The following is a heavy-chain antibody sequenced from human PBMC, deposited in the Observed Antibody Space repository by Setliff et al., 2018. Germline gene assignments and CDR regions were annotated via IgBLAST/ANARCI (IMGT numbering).Heavy chain of an antibody. J-gene: IGHJ4*02. CDR1: GGTLSDYY. CDR2: INHSGIS. CDR3: ARGRNVAARLLDS. V-gene: IGHV4-34*08. Sequence: NPSETLSLTCAASGGTLSDYYWTWIRQPPGKGLEWIGEINHSGISNYNPSLKSRVTIAVDTSNNQFSLKLTSVTAADTAVYYCARGRNVAARLLDSWGQGARVTVSS. D-gene: IGHD6-6*01.